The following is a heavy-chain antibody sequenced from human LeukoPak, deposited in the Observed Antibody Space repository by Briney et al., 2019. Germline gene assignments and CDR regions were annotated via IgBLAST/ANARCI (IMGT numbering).Heavy chain of an antibody. CDR1: GGSISSYY. D-gene: IGHD3-22*01. CDR2: IYTSGGT. J-gene: IGHJ6*03. V-gene: IGHV4-4*07. CDR3: ARLGPYSSGYLYYFYYYMDV. Sequence: PSETLSLTCTVSGGSISSYYLSWIRQPAGKGLEWIGRIYTSGGTNYNPSLKSRVTMSVDTSKNQFSLNLTSVTAADTAVYYCARLGPYSSGYLYYFYYYMDVWGKGTTVTVSS.